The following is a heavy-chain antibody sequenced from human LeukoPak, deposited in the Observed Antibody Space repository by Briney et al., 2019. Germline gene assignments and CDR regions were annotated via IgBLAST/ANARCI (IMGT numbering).Heavy chain of an antibody. CDR1: GFTLSSYW. J-gene: IGHJ2*01. V-gene: IGHV3-74*01. CDR3: ARSSSYYYWYFDL. CDR2: INGDGDTT. D-gene: IGHD3-22*01. Sequence: GGSLRLSCEASGFTLSSYWMHWVRQAPGKGLVWVSRINGDGDTTDYADSVKGRFTISRGNAKNTLYLQMNSLRAEDTDVYYCARSSSYYYWYFDLWGRGALVTVSS.